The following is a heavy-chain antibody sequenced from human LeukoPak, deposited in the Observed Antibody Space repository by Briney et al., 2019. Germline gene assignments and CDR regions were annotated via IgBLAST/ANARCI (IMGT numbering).Heavy chain of an antibody. CDR3: ARDQGVTDPPPYGLDV. J-gene: IGHJ6*02. D-gene: IGHD3-10*01. V-gene: IGHV1-69*04. CDR1: GGTFSSYA. CDR2: IIPILDIA. Sequence: SVKVSCKASGGTFSSYAISWVRQAPGQGLECMGRIIPILDIATYAQKFQGRVTITADRSTSTAYMELSSLSSEDTAVYYCARDQGVTDPPPYGLDVWGQGTTVTVSS.